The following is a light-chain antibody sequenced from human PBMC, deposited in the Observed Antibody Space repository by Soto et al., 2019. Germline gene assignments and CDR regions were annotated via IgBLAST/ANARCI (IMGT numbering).Light chain of an antibody. CDR2: DAT. V-gene: IGKV3-11*01. CDR1: QSVRSY. Sequence: EILLTQSPATLSLSPGERATLSCSASQSVRSYSAWYQQKPGQAPRLLICDATDGATGIPARFSGSGSETDFTLTITSLEPEDFAVYYCQQRSSWPWTFGQGTKVDIK. CDR3: QQRSSWPWT. J-gene: IGKJ1*01.